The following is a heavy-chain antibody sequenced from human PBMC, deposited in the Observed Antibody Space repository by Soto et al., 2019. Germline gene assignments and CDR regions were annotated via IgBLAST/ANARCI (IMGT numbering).Heavy chain of an antibody. Sequence: QVQLVQSGAEVKKPGASVKVSCKASGYTFTNYAIHWVRQAPGQRLEWMGWINTAKDNTKYSQKFQGRVTITRDTSASIVYMELSSLRSEDTAVYYCARGSSWSYFDYWGQGTLVTVSS. CDR1: GYTFTNYA. CDR3: ARGSSWSYFDY. V-gene: IGHV1-3*04. CDR2: INTAKDNT. D-gene: IGHD6-13*01. J-gene: IGHJ4*02.